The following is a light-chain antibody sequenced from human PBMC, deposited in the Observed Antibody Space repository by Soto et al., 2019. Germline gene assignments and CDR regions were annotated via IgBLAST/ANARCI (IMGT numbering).Light chain of an antibody. CDR1: QNIDNK. J-gene: IGKJ1*01. CDR3: QDFDSPQWT. CDR2: DAS. Sequence: EIVMTQSPATLSVSPGERATLSCRASQNIDNKLVWYQQKPGQVPRLLIYDASTRATGIPARFSGSGSGTEFTLTISSLQSEDFAFYYCQDFDSPQWTFGQGTKVDIK. V-gene: IGKV3-15*01.